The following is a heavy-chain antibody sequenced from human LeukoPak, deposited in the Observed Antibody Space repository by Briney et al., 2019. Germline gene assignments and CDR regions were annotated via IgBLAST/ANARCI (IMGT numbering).Heavy chain of an antibody. V-gene: IGHV4-39*01. Sequence: SETLSLTCTVSGGSISSSIYYWGWIRQPPGKGLEWIGTVYYIGSTYYNPSLKSRVTISVDTSKNQFSLNLSSVTAPDTAVYYCARHIRGHDAFDIWGQGTMVTVSS. CDR3: ARHIRGHDAFDI. CDR2: VYYIGST. D-gene: IGHD2-21*01. J-gene: IGHJ3*02. CDR1: GGSISSSIYY.